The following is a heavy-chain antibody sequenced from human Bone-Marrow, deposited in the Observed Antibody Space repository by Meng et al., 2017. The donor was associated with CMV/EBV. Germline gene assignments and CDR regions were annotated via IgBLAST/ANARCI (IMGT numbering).Heavy chain of an antibody. Sequence: GESLKISCAASGFTFSSYGMHWVRQAPGKGLEWVAFIRYDGSNKYYADSVKGRFTISRDNSKNTLYLQMNSLRAEDTAVYYCANALRFLEWLPDGMAVWGQGTTVTGSS. J-gene: IGHJ6*01. V-gene: IGHV3-30*02. CDR2: IRYDGSNK. D-gene: IGHD3-3*01. CDR3: ANALRFLEWLPDGMAV. CDR1: GFTFSSYG.